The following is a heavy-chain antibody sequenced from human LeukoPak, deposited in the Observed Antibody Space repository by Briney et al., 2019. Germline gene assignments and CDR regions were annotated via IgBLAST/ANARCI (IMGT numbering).Heavy chain of an antibody. CDR1: GYTFTTYA. CDR2: IDTKSGDP. CDR3: ARAYQRLGELSLPDY. D-gene: IGHD3-16*02. Sequence: GASVRVSCKASGYTFTTYAMNWVRQAPGQGLEWMGWIDTKSGDPTYARGFTGRFVFSLDTSVSTTYLQISSLKAEDTAVYYCARAYQRLGELSLPDYWGQGTLVTVSS. J-gene: IGHJ4*02. V-gene: IGHV7-4-1*02.